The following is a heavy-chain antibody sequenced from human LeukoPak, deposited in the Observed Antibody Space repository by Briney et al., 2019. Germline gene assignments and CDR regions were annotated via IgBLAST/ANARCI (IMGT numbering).Heavy chain of an antibody. CDR2: IYWNDDR. Sequence: ESGPTLVNPTQTLTVTCTFSGFSLSTNGVAVGWIRQPPGKALEWLALIYWNDDRPYSPSLKSRLTVTKDTSKNQVVLTMTYMDPVDTATYYCTHYYTGKHIGFDYWGQGILVTVSS. D-gene: IGHD3-3*01. V-gene: IGHV2-5*01. CDR3: THYYTGKHIGFDY. CDR1: GFSLSTNGVA. J-gene: IGHJ4*02.